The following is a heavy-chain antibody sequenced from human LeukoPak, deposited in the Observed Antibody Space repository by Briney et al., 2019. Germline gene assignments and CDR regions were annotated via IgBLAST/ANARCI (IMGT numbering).Heavy chain of an antibody. Sequence: GGSLRLSCAASGYTSSSYAMSWVRQAPGKGLEWLSYINIGGTNTHYADSVKGRFTISRDNAKKSLYLEMNNLRAEDTAVYYCATDGAGFDTWGQGVLVTVSS. J-gene: IGHJ5*02. CDR3: ATDGAGFDT. CDR1: GYTSSSYA. CDR2: INIGGTNT. V-gene: IGHV3-48*04.